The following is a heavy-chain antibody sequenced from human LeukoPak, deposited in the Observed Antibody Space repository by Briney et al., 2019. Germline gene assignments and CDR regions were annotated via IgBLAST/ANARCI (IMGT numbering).Heavy chain of an antibody. CDR2: FYGGGIT. CDR3: ARAGDGDYFDY. D-gene: IGHD6-19*01. V-gene: IGHV3-53*01. Sequence: VSVFYGGGITYYADSVKGRFTISRDDSKNTLYLHMHSLRAEDTAVYYCARAGDGDYFDYWGQGTLVTVSS. J-gene: IGHJ4*02.